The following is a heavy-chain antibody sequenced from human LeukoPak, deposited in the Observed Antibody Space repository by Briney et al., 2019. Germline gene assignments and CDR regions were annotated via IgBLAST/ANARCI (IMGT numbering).Heavy chain of an antibody. V-gene: IGHV4-59*01. Sequence: PSETLSLTCTVSGGSISSYYWSWIRQPPGKGLEWIGYIYYSGSTNYNPSLKSRVTISVDTSKNQFSLKLSSVTAADTAVYYCARDLRYFDWLRGSGYYYGMDVWGQGTTVTVSS. D-gene: IGHD3-9*01. CDR1: GGSISSYY. CDR3: ARDLRYFDWLRGSGYYYGMDV. J-gene: IGHJ6*02. CDR2: IYYSGST.